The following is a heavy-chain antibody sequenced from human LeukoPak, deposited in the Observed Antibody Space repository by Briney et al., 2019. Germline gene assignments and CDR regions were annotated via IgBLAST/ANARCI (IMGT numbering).Heavy chain of an antibody. D-gene: IGHD3-22*01. CDR2: IKQDGSEK. Sequence: LTGGSLRLSCAASGFTFSSYWMSWVRQAPGKGLEWVANIKQDGSEKYYVDSVKGRFTISRGNAKNSLYLQMNSLRAEDTAVYYCARGYYDSNAQLFDYWGQGTLVTVSS. V-gene: IGHV3-7*01. CDR1: GFTFSSYW. J-gene: IGHJ4*02. CDR3: ARGYYDSNAQLFDY.